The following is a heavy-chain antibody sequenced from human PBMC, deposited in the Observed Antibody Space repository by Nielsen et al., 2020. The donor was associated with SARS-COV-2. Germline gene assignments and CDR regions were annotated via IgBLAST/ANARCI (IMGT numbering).Heavy chain of an antibody. V-gene: IGHV4-4*02. J-gene: IGHJ6*03. CDR2: IYHSGST. CDR1: GGSISSSNW. Sequence: SETLSLTCAVSGGSISSSNWWSWVRQPPGKGLEWIGEIYHSGSTNYNPSLKSRVTISVDKSKNQFSLKLSSVTAADTAVYYCARDLRIRLRNQGGYYYYMDVWGKGTTVTVSS. D-gene: IGHD5-12*01. CDR3: ARDLRIRLRNQGGYYYYMDV.